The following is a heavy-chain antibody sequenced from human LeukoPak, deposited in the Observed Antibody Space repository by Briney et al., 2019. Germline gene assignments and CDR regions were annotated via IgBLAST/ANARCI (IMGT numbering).Heavy chain of an antibody. V-gene: IGHV3-74*01. CDR1: GFTFCGYW. J-gene: IGHJ4*02. Sequence: GGSLRLSCAASGFTFCGYWMHWVRQAPGKGLVWVSRMDTDGSSTTYADSVKGRFTISRDNAKNTLYLQMNSLRADDTAVYYCARGALSGRTSYFDSWGQETLVTVSS. CDR2: MDTDGSST. D-gene: IGHD5-12*01. CDR3: ARGALSGRTSYFDS.